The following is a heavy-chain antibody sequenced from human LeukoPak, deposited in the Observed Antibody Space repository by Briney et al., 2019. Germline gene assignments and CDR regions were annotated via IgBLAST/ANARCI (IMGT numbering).Heavy chain of an antibody. CDR1: GGTFSSYA. D-gene: IGHD6-13*01. J-gene: IGHJ4*02. V-gene: IGHV1-69*05. Sequence: SVTVSFKASGGTFSSYAISWVRQAPGQGLEWMGGIIPIFGTANYAQKFQGRVTITTDESTSTAYMELSSLRSEDTAVYYCARDRPYSSSWYAFDYWGQGTLVTVSS. CDR3: ARDRPYSSSWYAFDY. CDR2: IIPIFGTA.